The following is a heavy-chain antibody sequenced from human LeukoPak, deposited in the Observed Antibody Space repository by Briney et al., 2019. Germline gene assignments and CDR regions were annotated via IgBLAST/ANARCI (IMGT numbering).Heavy chain of an antibody. V-gene: IGHV1-24*01. J-gene: IGHJ4*02. CDR3: ATETFEYSSSSYFDY. CDR1: GHTLTELS. D-gene: IGHD6-6*01. Sequence: GSSVKVSYEVSGHTLTELSMHWVRQAPGKAREGIGGFYPEDGETMYAQKFQGRVTMTEDTSTDTAYMELSSLRSEDTAVYYCATETFEYSSSSYFDYWGQGTLVTVSS. CDR2: FYPEDGET.